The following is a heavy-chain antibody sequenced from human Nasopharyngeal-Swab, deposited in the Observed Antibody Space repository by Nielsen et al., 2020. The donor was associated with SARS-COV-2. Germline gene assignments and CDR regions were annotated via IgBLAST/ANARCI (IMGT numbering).Heavy chain of an antibody. V-gene: IGHV3-21*01. CDR2: ISSSSSYI. D-gene: IGHD5-12*01. CDR1: GFTFSSYS. CDR3: ARDSGYGYYYYYGMDV. Sequence: GGSLRLSCAASGFTFSSYSMNWVRQAPGKGLEWVSSISSSSSYIYYADSVKGRFTISRDNAKNPLYLQMNSLRAEDTAVYYCARDSGYGYYYYYGMDVWGQGTTVTVSS. J-gene: IGHJ6*02.